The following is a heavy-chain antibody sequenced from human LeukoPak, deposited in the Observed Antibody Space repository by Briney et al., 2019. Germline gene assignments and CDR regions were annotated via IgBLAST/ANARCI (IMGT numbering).Heavy chain of an antibody. J-gene: IGHJ4*02. D-gene: IGHD1-1*01. V-gene: IGHV3-48*02. CDR2: ISSTSSTI. CDR3: ARSGNYDC. Sequence: GGSLRLSCAASGFTFSSYSMSWVRQAPGKGLEWVSYISSTSSTIYYADSVKGRCTISRDNAKNSLYLQMNSLRDGDTALYYCARSGNYDCWGQGTLVTVSS. CDR1: GFTFSSYS.